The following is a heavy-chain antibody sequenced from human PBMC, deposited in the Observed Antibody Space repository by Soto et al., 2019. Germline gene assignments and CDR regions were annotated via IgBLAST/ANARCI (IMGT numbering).Heavy chain of an antibody. CDR3: ARVVGALGHWFDP. J-gene: IGHJ5*02. CDR2: ISAYNGNT. V-gene: IGHV1-18*01. Sequence: ARHEPGQRLEWMGRISAYNGNTNYAQKLQGRVTMTTDTSTSTAYMELRSLRSDDTAVYYCARVVGALGHWFDPWGQGTLVTVSS. D-gene: IGHD1-26*01.